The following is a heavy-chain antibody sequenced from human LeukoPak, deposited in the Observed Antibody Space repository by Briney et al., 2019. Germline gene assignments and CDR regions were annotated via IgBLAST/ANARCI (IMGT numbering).Heavy chain of an antibody. V-gene: IGHV4-59*10. J-gene: IGHJ4*02. CDR3: ARGSYSNSGLDY. Sequence: SETLSLTCAVYGGSFSGYYWSWIRQPAGKGLEWIGRIYTSGSIHYNPPLKSRVTMSIDTSKNQFSLKLNSVTAADTAVYFCARGSYSNSGLDYWGQGTLVTVSS. CDR1: GGSFSGYY. CDR2: IYTSGSI. D-gene: IGHD6-6*01.